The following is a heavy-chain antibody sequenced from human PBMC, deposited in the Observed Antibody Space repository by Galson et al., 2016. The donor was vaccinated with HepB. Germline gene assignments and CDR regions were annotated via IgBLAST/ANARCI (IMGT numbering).Heavy chain of an antibody. CDR1: GASFSTSSYF. Sequence: ATLSLTCTVSGASFSTSSYFWAWIRQPPGKGLAWIGSRYYSGNTYYNSSLKSRVSMSLDTSKNEFSLKLGSVTAADTAMYYCAASSAAAGIVYWGQGTLVTVSS. CDR3: AASSAAAGIVY. D-gene: IGHD6-13*01. CDR2: RYYSGNT. J-gene: IGHJ4*02. V-gene: IGHV4-39*07.